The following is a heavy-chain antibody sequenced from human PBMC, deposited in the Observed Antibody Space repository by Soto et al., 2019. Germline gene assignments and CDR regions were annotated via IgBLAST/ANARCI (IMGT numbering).Heavy chain of an antibody. Sequence: GGSLRLSCETSGFTFSTYSLNWVRPAPGEGVEWVLYLSYDSSTIYYADSVKGRFTLSRDNANNSLYLQMNSLRAEDTAVYYCTRVVAAASPGVGYHFDYWGQGTLVTVSS. CDR3: TRVVAAASPGVGYHFDY. CDR1: GFTFSTYS. J-gene: IGHJ4*02. D-gene: IGHD6-25*01. V-gene: IGHV3-48*01. CDR2: LSYDSSTI.